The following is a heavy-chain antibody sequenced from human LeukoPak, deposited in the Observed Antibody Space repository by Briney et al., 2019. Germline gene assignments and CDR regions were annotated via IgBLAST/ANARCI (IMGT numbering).Heavy chain of an antibody. CDR3: AMRDRGYGLDI. CDR1: GLTLRAYD. V-gene: IGHV3-23*01. J-gene: IGHJ3*02. CDR2: MNGGGDSM. Sequence: GGSLRLSWVASGLTLRAYDLVWVRQPAREGLDWVSIMNGGGDSMMYEDSVKGRFTISRDNSKNTFYLQMNSLRVEDTDVYYCAMRDRGYGLDIWGKGTMVTVSS. D-gene: IGHD3-10*01.